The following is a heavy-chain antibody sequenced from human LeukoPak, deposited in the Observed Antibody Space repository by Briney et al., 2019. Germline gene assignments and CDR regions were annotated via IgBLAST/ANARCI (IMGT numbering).Heavy chain of an antibody. Sequence: ASVKVSCKASGYTFTSYGISWVRQAPGQGLEWMGWISAYNGNTNYAQKLQGRVTMTTDTSTSTAYMELRSLRSDDTAVYYCARNPYCGDYVDAFDIWGQGTMVTVSS. D-gene: IGHD4-17*01. CDR1: GYTFTSYG. J-gene: IGHJ3*02. V-gene: IGHV1-18*01. CDR2: ISAYNGNT. CDR3: ARNPYCGDYVDAFDI.